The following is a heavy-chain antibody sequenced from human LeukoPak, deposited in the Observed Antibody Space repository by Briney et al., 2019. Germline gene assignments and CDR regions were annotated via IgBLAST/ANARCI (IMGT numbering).Heavy chain of an antibody. V-gene: IGHV3-66*02. CDR2: LYSSGST. CDR1: GFSVNYHY. D-gene: IGHD3-22*01. CDR3: ARGSGQAPYYTDSSGYDY. Sequence: PGGSLRLSRAASGFSVNYHYMSWVRQAPGKGLEWVSLLYSSGSTYFADSVKGRFSISRDNSKNTLYLQMNSLRTEDTAVYYCARGSGQAPYYTDSSGYDYWGQGTLVTVSS. J-gene: IGHJ4*02.